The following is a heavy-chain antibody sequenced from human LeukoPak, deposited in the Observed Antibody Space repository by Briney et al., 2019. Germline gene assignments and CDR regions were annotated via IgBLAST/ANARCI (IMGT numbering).Heavy chain of an antibody. J-gene: IGHJ5*02. CDR3: ATSTVTHTRDP. D-gene: IGHD1-26*01. Sequence: ASVRVSCQVSGYSFSDFYLNWVRQAPGQGLEWMGGINPYSDASIYAQRFQGRVTMTWDTSTGTAYMDLNRLRSDDTAVYFCATSTVTHTRDPWGQGTLVTVSS. V-gene: IGHV1-2*02. CDR1: GYSFSDFY. CDR2: INPYSDAS.